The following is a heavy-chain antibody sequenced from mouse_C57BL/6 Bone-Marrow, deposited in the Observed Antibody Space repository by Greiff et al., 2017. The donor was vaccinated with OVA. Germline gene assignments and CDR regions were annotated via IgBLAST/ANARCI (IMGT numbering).Heavy chain of an antibody. J-gene: IGHJ2*01. D-gene: IGHD1-1*01. Sequence: QVQPQQPGAELVKPGASVKVSCKASGYTFTSYWMHWVKQRPGQGLEWIGRIHPSDSDSNYNQKFKGKATLTVDKSSSTAYMQLSSLTSEDSAVYYCAMMVITTVVAPYWGQGTTLTVSS. CDR2: IHPSDSDS. CDR3: AMMVITTVVAPY. V-gene: IGHV1-74*01. CDR1: GYTFTSYW.